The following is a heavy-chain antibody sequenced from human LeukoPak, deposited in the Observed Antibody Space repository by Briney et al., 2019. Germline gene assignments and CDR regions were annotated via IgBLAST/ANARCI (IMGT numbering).Heavy chain of an antibody. CDR2: ISYDGSNK. Sequence: GGSLRLSCAASGFTFSSYGMHWVRQAPGKGLEWVAVISYDGSNKYYADSVKGRFTISRDNSKNTLYLQMNSLRAEDTAVYYCAKDKGQWLPYYWGQGTLVTVSS. CDR3: AKDKGQWLPYY. V-gene: IGHV3-30*18. D-gene: IGHD6-19*01. J-gene: IGHJ4*02. CDR1: GFTFSSYG.